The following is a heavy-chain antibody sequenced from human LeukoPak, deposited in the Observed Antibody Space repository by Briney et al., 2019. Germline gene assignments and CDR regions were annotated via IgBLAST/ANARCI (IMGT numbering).Heavy chain of an antibody. V-gene: IGHV4-34*01. Sequence: SETLSLTCAVYGGSFNGYYWSWIRQPPGKGLEGIGEINHSGSTNYNPSLKRRVTISVDTSKKQFSLKLSSVTAADTAVYYCARGRYCSGGSCHPNWFDPWGQGTLVTVSS. CDR1: GGSFNGYY. CDR3: ARGRYCSGGSCHPNWFDP. J-gene: IGHJ5*02. CDR2: INHSGST. D-gene: IGHD2-15*01.